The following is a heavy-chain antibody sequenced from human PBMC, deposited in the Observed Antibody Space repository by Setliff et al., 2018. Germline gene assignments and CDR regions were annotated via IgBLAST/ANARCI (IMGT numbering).Heavy chain of an antibody. CDR3: ARGVRTGHLDS. V-gene: IGHV4-4*02. D-gene: IGHD1-1*01. CDR1: GASIRNNYY. CDR2: INQSGTT. J-gene: IGHJ4*02. Sequence: SETLSLTCAVSGASIRNNYYWSWVRQPPERELEWIGEINQSGTTNYNPPLKGRATISVDNSKNQFSLNLNSVTVADTAVYFCARGVRTGHLDSWGQGTLVTVSS.